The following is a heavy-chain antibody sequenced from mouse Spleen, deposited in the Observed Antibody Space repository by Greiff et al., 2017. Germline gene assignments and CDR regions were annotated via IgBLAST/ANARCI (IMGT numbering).Heavy chain of an antibody. CDR2: ISSGSSTI. J-gene: IGHJ1*01. D-gene: IGHD1-1*01. CDR3: ARSTTVVGTGYFDV. CDR1: GFTFSSFG. Sequence: EVQLVESGGGLVQPGGSRKLSCAASGFTFSSFGMHWVRQAPEKGLEWVAYISSGSSTIYYADTVKGRFTISRDNPKNTLFLQMTSLRSEDTAMYYCARSTTVVGTGYFDVWGAGTTVTVSS. V-gene: IGHV5-17*02.